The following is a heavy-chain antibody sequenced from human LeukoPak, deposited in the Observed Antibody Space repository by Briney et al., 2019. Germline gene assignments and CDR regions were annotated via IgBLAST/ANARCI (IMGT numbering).Heavy chain of an antibody. CDR2: IYYSGST. CDR1: GGSISSYY. J-gene: IGHJ6*03. Sequence: PSETLCLTCTVSGGSISSYYWSWIRQPPGKGLEGMGYIYYSGSTNYNPSLKSRVTIAVDASKNQFSLKLSSVTAADTAVYYCARGGYSSGWYLLSGYMDVWGKGTTVTVSS. V-gene: IGHV4-59*01. D-gene: IGHD6-19*01. CDR3: ARGGYSSGWYLLSGYMDV.